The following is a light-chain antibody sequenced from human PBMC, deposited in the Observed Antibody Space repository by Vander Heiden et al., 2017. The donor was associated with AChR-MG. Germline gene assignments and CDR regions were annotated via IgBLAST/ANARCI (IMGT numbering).Light chain of an antibody. J-gene: IGLJ3*02. Sequence: QSALTQPASVSVSPGQSVTISCTGTSSDIAIYDLVSWYQQHPGNAPKLMIFDVSKRPSGVSGRFSGSKSGNTASLTISGLQAEDEADYYCNSYRDDGTWVFGGGTKLTVL. CDR3: NSYRDDGTWV. V-gene: IGLV2-14*03. CDR2: DVS. CDR1: SSDIAIYDL.